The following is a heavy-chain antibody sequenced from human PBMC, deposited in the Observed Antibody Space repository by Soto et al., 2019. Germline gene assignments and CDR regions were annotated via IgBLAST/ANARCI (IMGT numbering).Heavy chain of an antibody. CDR3: ARDSGGRGSGFSAGYYYGMDV. Sequence: PSETLSLTCTVSGGSISSYYWSWIRQPPGKGLEWIGYIYYSGSTNYNPSLKSRVTISVDTSKNQSSLKLSSVTAADTAVYYCARDSGGRGSGFSAGYYYGMDVWGQGTTVTVSS. D-gene: IGHD6-19*01. CDR1: GGSISSYY. CDR2: IYYSGST. V-gene: IGHV4-59*01. J-gene: IGHJ6*02.